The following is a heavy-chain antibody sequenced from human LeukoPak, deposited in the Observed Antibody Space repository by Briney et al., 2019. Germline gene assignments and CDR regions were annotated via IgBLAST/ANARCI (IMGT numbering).Heavy chain of an antibody. D-gene: IGHD2-15*01. CDR3: ARVHCSGGGCSS. Sequence: GGSLRLSCAASGLTFSDFYMSWIRQAPGKGLEFISYISGGGDTIFYADSVKGRFTISRDNAKNSLYLQTNSLRAEDTAVYYCARVHCSGGGCSSWGQGTLVTVSS. CDR2: ISGGGDTI. CDR1: GLTFSDFY. V-gene: IGHV3-11*01. J-gene: IGHJ4*02.